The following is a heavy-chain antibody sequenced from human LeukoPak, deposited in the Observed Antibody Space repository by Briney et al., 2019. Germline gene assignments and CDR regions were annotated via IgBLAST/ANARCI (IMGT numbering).Heavy chain of an antibody. CDR1: GGSISSGSYY. D-gene: IGHD3-22*01. CDR3: AREPDQYYYDSSGYFSYNWFDP. CDR2: IYPSGGT. J-gene: IGHJ5*02. V-gene: IGHV4-61*02. Sequence: PSQTLSLTCTASGGSISSGSYYWSWIRQPAGKGLEWIGRIYPSGGTNYNPSLKSRVTISVDTSKNQFSLKLSSVTAADTAVYYCAREPDQYYYDSSGYFSYNWFDPWGQGTLVTVSS.